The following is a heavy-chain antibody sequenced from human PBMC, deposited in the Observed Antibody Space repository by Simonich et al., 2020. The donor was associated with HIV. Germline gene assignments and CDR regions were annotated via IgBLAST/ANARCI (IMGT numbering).Heavy chain of an antibody. J-gene: IGHJ6*04. Sequence: QVQLVESGGGVVQPGRSLRLSCAASGFTFSSYAMHWVRQAPGKGLEWVAVISYDGSNKYYAYSVKGRFTITRDNSKNTLYLQMNSLRAEDTAVYYCARVGKGSGMGALDVWGKGTTVTVSS. D-gene: IGHD3-10*01. CDR1: GFTFSSYA. CDR3: ARVGKGSGMGALDV. V-gene: IGHV3-30*07. CDR2: ISYDGSNK.